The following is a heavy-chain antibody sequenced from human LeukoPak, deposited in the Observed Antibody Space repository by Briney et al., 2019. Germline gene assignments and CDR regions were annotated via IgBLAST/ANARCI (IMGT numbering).Heavy chain of an antibody. CDR3: ARSGSIPSSATFDS. D-gene: IGHD6-6*01. CDR1: GYPFTGYY. CDR2: INPNSGDT. V-gene: IGHV1-2*02. Sequence: ASGKVSCKASGYPFTGYYIHWVRQAPGQGLEWMGWINPNSGDTNYAQNFQGRVTMTGDTSISTAYMELSSLRSDDTALYYCARSGSIPSSATFDSWGQGTLVTVSS. J-gene: IGHJ4*02.